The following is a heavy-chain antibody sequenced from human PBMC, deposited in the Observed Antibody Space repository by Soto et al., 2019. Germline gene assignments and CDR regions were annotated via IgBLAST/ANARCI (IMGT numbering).Heavy chain of an antibody. J-gene: IGHJ3*02. CDR3: ARRRAKNMVRVPHAFDI. V-gene: IGHV4-59*12. D-gene: IGHD3-10*01. CDR1: GGSISSYY. CDR2: IYYSGST. Sequence: PSETLSLTCTVSGGSISSYYWSWIRQPPGKGLEWIGYIYYSGSTYYNPSLKSRVTISVDTSKNQFSLKLSSVTAADTAVYYCARRRAKNMVRVPHAFDIWGQGTMVTVSS.